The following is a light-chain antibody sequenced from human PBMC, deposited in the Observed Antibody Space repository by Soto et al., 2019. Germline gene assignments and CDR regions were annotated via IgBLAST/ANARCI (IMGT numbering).Light chain of an antibody. Sequence: EIVLTQSPGTLSLSPGERATLSCRASQSVSSSYLAWYQQKPCLAPRLLIYGASSRDTGLPDRFSGSGSGTDFTLTISRMEPEDFAVDYCQQYGSSSWTFGQGTKVEIK. CDR2: GAS. CDR3: QQYGSSSWT. J-gene: IGKJ1*01. CDR1: QSVSSSY. V-gene: IGKV3-20*01.